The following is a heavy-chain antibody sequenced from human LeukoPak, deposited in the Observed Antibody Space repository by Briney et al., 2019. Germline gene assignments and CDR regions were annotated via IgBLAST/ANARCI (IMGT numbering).Heavy chain of an antibody. CDR2: ITGSGSNT. CDR1: GFTFGDYA. D-gene: IGHD1/OR15-1a*01. CDR3: ARRTALEQYFDY. V-gene: IGHV3-23*01. J-gene: IGHJ4*02. Sequence: GGSLRLSCTASGFTFGDYAMSWVRQAPGKGLEWVSAITGSGSNTYYADSVKGRFTISRDNSKNTLYLQMNSMRADDTAVYYCARRTALEQYFDYWGQGTLVTVSS.